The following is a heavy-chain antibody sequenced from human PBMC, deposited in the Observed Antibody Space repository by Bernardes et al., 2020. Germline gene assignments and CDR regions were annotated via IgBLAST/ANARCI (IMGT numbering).Heavy chain of an antibody. D-gene: IGHD3-16*02. J-gene: IGHJ4*02. Sequence: GWSLRLSCAASGFTFSNYAMSWVRQAPGKGLEWVSAISGSGGSTYYADSVTGRFTISRDNSKNTLYLQMNSLRAEDSAVYYCATWRIMITFGGVINFDYWGQGTLVTVSS. CDR1: GFTFSNYA. V-gene: IGHV3-23*01. CDR3: ATWRIMITFGGVINFDY. CDR2: ISGSGGST.